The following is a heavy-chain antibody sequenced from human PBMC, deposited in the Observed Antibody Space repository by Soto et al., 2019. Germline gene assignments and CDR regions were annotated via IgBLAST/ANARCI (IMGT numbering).Heavy chain of an antibody. V-gene: IGHV4-34*01. J-gene: IGHJ3*02. D-gene: IGHD2-2*02. CDR1: GGSFSGYY. CDR3: ARGYCSTTTCYTEALEI. Sequence: SETLSLTCAVYGGSFSGYYWSWVRQPPGKGMEWIGEINHVGSARYNPSLKSRVTISVDTSKNHFSLRLSSVTAADTAVYSCARGYCSTTTCYTEALEIWGQGTMV. CDR2: INHVGSA.